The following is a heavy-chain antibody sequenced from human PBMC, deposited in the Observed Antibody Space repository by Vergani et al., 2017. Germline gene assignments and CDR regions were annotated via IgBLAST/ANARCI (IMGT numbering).Heavy chain of an antibody. D-gene: IGHD3-10*01. V-gene: IGHV4-39*01. CDR1: GGSISSDNDY. J-gene: IGHJ4*02. Sequence: QLQLQESGPGLVKPSETLALSCIVSGGSISSDNDYWGWIRQPPGKGLRWIGSIYHSGSTSYNPSLKSRVTISVDTSRNQFSLKLTSVTAADTAVYYCARHLNGASGSYRDFDSWGQGTLVTVSS. CDR2: IYHSGST. CDR3: ARHLNGASGSYRDFDS.